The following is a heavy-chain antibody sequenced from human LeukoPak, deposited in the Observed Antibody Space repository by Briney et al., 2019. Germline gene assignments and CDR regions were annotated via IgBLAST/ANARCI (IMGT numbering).Heavy chain of an antibody. CDR1: GFTVSSYS. V-gene: IGHV3-21*01. Sequence: PGGSLRLSCAASGFTVSSYSMNWVRQAPRKGLEWVASISSSSSYIYYADSVKGRFTISRDNAKNLLYLQMNSLRAEDTAVYYCARVGVVVSAAKPNWFDPWGQGTLVTVSS. D-gene: IGHD2-2*01. CDR3: ARVGVVVSAAKPNWFDP. CDR2: ISSSSSYI. J-gene: IGHJ5*02.